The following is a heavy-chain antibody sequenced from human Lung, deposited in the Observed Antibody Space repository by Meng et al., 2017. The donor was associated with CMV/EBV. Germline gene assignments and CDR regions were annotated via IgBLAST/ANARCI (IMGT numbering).Heavy chain of an antibody. CDR3: TREYRAYCSSTSCYAKLSAFWYFDL. J-gene: IGHJ2*01. V-gene: IGHV3-73*01. CDR2: IRSKANGYAT. D-gene: IGHD2-2*01. Sequence: RQASGKGLEWVGRIRSKANGYATAYAESVKGRFTISRDDSKNAAYLQMNSLKTEDTAVYYCTREYRAYCSSTSCYAKLSAFWYFDLWGRGTLVTVSS.